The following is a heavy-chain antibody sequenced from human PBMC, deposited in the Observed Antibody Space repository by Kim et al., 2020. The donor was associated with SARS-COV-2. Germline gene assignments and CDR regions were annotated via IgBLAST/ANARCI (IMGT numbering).Heavy chain of an antibody. Sequence: GGSLRLSCAASGFTFSSYAMHWVRQAPGKGLEWVAVISYDGSNKYYADSVKGRFTISRDNSKNTLYLQMNSLRAEDTAVYYCARPYYYDSSAHGRYFDYWGQGTLVTVSS. J-gene: IGHJ4*02. V-gene: IGHV3-30*04. CDR3: ARPYYYDSSAHGRYFDY. D-gene: IGHD3-22*01. CDR2: ISYDGSNK. CDR1: GFTFSSYA.